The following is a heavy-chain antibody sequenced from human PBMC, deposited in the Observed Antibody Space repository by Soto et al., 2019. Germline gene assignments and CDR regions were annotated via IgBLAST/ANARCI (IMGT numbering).Heavy chain of an antibody. Sequence: EVQLVESGGGLVKPGGSLRLSCAASGFTFSNAWMSWVRQAPGKGLEWVGRIKSKTDGGTTDYAAPVKGRFTISRDDSKNTLYLQMNSLKTEDTAVYYCTTARYYYDSCGYYYDDYWGQGTLVTVSS. CDR3: TTARYYYDSCGYYYDDY. V-gene: IGHV3-15*01. D-gene: IGHD3-22*01. J-gene: IGHJ4*02. CDR2: IKSKTDGGTT. CDR1: GFTFSNAW.